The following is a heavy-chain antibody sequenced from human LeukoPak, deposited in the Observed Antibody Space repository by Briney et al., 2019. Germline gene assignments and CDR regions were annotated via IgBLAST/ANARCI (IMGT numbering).Heavy chain of an antibody. Sequence: ASVKVSCKVSGYTLTELSMHWVRQAPGKGLEWMGGFDPEDGETIYAQKFQGRVTMTEDTSTDTDYMELSSLRSEDTAVYYCATNVKSAMVRGGYYFDYWGQGTLVTVSS. V-gene: IGHV1-24*01. CDR3: ATNVKSAMVRGGYYFDY. D-gene: IGHD3-10*01. CDR1: GYTLTELS. CDR2: FDPEDGET. J-gene: IGHJ4*02.